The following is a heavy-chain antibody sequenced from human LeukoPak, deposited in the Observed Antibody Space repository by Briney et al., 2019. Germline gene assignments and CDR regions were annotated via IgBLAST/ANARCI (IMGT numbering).Heavy chain of an antibody. D-gene: IGHD1-26*01. V-gene: IGHV2-70*04. CDR3: ARISPEAHSGSYPFDY. CDR2: IDWDDDK. J-gene: IGHJ4*02. CDR1: GFSLSTGGVR. Sequence: SGPTLVNPTQTLTLTCTFSGFSLSTGGVRVNWIRQPPGKALEWLARIDWDDDKFYSTSLKTRLTISKDTSKNQVVLTMTNMDPVDTATYYCARISPEAHSGSYPFDYWGQGTLVTVSS.